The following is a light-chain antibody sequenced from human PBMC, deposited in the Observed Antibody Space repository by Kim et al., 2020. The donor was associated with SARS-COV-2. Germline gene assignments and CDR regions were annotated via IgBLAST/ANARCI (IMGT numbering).Light chain of an antibody. J-gene: IGKJ5*01. CDR1: QRVTSNY. Sequence: PGDGATLSCRASQRVTSNYLAWYQQRPGQAPRLLIYAASKRAEGIPDRFSGSGSGAYFTLTISRLEPDDFAVYYCQQYGGSPSFTFGQGTRLEIK. CDR2: AAS. V-gene: IGKV3-20*01. CDR3: QQYGGSPSFT.